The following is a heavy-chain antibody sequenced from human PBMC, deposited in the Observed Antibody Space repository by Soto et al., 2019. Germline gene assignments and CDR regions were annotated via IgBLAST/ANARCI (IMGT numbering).Heavy chain of an antibody. CDR2: TYYRSKWFH. V-gene: IGHV6-1*01. D-gene: IGHD3-10*01. CDR3: ARGNALDV. Sequence: SQTLSLTCAISGDSVSSDITSWNWIRQSPSRGLEWLGRTYYRSKWFHDYAASVKSRITINPDTSKNQFSLELNSMTPEDTAVYYCARGNALDVWGQGTTVTVSS. J-gene: IGHJ3*01. CDR1: GDSVSSDITS.